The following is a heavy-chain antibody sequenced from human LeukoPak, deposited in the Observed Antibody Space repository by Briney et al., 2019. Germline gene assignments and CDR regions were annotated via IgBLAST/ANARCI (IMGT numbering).Heavy chain of an antibody. CDR3: AREATGMTHGYYFDY. D-gene: IGHD3-10*01. CDR2: ISYDGSNK. CDR1: GFTFSSYA. Sequence: GGSLRLSCAASGFTFSSYAMHWVRQAPGKGLEWVAVISYDGSNKYYADSVKGRFTISRDNSKNTLYLQMNSLRAEDTAVYYCAREATGMTHGYYFDYWGQGTLVTVSS. J-gene: IGHJ4*02. V-gene: IGHV3-30-3*01.